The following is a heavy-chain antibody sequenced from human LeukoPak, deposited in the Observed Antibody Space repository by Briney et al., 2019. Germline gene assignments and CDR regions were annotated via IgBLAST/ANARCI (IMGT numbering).Heavy chain of an antibody. Sequence: GGSLRLSCSASGFTFSGYAMHWVRQAPGKGLEYVSAISSNGGSTYYADSVKGRFTISRDNSKNTLYLQMSSLRAEDTAVYYCVKDQGSGWGDYWGQGTLVTVSS. D-gene: IGHD6-19*01. CDR1: GFTFSGYA. J-gene: IGHJ4*02. CDR3: VKDQGSGWGDY. CDR2: ISSNGGST. V-gene: IGHV3-64D*06.